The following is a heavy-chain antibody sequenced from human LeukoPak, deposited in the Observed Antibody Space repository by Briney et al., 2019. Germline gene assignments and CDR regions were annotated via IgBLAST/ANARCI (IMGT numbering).Heavy chain of an antibody. CDR2: IIGSVGST. Sequence: GGSLRLSCAASGFTFSSYAMSWVRQAPGKGLEWVSAIIGSVGSTYYADSVKGRFTISRDNSKNTLYLQMNSLRAEDTAVYYCAPGGRTGGVLLSGYWGQGTLVTVSS. J-gene: IGHJ4*02. D-gene: IGHD2-8*02. V-gene: IGHV3-23*01. CDR3: APGGRTGGVLLSGY. CDR1: GFTFSSYA.